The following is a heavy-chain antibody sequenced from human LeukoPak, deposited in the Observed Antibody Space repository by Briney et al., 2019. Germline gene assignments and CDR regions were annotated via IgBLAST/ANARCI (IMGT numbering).Heavy chain of an antibody. D-gene: IGHD4-11*01. CDR3: ARPTSSNYAGFFFDF. J-gene: IGHJ4*02. CDR2: IYHSGSL. V-gene: IGHV4-38-2*02. Sequence: SETLSLTCSVSGYSISSGYYWAWIRLTPGKGLEWIGSIYHSGSLYYNPSLRSRVTISVDTSKNQFSLKVNSMAAADTAVYYCARPTSSNYAGFFFDFWRQGTLVTVSS. CDR1: GYSISSGYY.